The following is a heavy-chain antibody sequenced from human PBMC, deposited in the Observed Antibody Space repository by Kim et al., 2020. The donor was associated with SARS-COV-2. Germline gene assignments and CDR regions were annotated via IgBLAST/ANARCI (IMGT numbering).Heavy chain of an antibody. CDR3: ARGSGALGY. V-gene: IGHV3-48*01. Sequence: STIYYAASLKGRFTSSRDNAKNSLYLQMNSLRAEDTAVYYCARGSGALGYWGQGTLVTVSS. CDR2: STI. D-gene: IGHD1-1*01. J-gene: IGHJ4*02.